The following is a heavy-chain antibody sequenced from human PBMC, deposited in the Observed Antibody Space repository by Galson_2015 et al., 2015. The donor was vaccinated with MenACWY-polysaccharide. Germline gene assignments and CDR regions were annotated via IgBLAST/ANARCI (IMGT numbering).Heavy chain of an antibody. V-gene: IGHV1-18*01. CDR1: GYTFTSNG. CDR3: ARGRGGYDLDY. CDR2: ISTYNGDT. J-gene: IGHJ4*03. D-gene: IGHD5-12*01. Sequence: SVKVSCKASGYTFTSNGITWVRQAPGQGLEWVGWISTYNGDTSYLQKLQGRVTMTTDTSTSTAYMELRSLRSDDTAVYYCARGRGGYDLDYWGQGTTVTVSS.